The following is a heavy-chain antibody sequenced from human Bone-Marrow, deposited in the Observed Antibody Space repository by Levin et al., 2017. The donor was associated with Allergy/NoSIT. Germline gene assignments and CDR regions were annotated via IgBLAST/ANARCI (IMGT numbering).Heavy chain of an antibody. CDR1: GGSISSYY. D-gene: IGHD3-3*01. V-gene: IGHV4-59*08. J-gene: IGHJ2*01. Sequence: SETLSLTCTVSGGSISSYYWSWIRQPPGKGLEWIGYIYYSGSTNYNPSLKSRVTISVDTSKNQFSLKLSSVTAADTAVYYCARHLLGFVDWYFDLWGRGTLVTVSS. CDR3: ARHLLGFVDWYFDL. CDR2: IYYSGST.